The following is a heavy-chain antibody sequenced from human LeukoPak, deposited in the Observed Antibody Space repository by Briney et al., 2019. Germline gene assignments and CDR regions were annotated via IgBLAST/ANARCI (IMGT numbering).Heavy chain of an antibody. J-gene: IGHJ3*02. Sequence: GGSLRLSCAASGITFSSYAMHWVRQAPGKGLEWVAVISYDGSNKYYADSVKGRFTISRDNSKNTLYLQMNSLRAEDTAVYYCARAKVGHAFDIWGQGTMVTVSS. D-gene: IGHD1-26*01. V-gene: IGHV3-30*04. CDR1: GITFSSYA. CDR3: ARAKVGHAFDI. CDR2: ISYDGSNK.